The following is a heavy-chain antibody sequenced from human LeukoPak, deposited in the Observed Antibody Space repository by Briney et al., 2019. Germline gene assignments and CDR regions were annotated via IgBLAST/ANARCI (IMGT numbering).Heavy chain of an antibody. J-gene: IGHJ3*02. D-gene: IGHD6-19*01. CDR3: AKGLGSGWPRHDDAFDI. V-gene: IGHV3-30*18. CDR1: GFTVSSNY. Sequence: PGGSLRLSCAASGFTVSSNYMSWVRQAPGKGLEWVAVISYDGSNKYYADSVKGRFTISRDNSKNTLYLQMNSLRAEDTAVYYCAKGLGSGWPRHDDAFDIWGQGTMVTVSS. CDR2: ISYDGSNK.